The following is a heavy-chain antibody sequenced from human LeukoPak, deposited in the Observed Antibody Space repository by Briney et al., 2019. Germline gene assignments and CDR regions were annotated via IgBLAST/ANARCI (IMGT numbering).Heavy chain of an antibody. V-gene: IGHV3-21*04. CDR1: GFTFSSYS. D-gene: IGHD3-10*01. Sequence: PGGSLRLSCAASGFTFSSYSMNWVRQAPGKGLEWVSSISSSSSYIYYADSVKGRFTISRDNAKNSLYLQMNSLRAEDTALYYCARSRSYSYHYMDVWGKGTTVTVSS. CDR2: ISSSSSYI. J-gene: IGHJ6*03. CDR3: ARSRSYSYHYMDV.